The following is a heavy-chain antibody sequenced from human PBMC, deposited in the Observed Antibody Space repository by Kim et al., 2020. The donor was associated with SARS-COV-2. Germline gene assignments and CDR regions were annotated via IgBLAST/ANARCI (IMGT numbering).Heavy chain of an antibody. CDR1: GYTFTSYY. V-gene: IGHV1-46*01. CDR3: ARDIALVPAAMGLEY. J-gene: IGHJ4*02. CDR2: INTSGGST. Sequence: ASVKFSCKASGYTFTSYYMHWVRQAPGQGLEWMGIINTSGGSTSYAQKFQGRVTMTRDTSTSTVYMELSSLRSEDTAVYYCARDIALVPAAMGLEYWGQGTLVTVSS. D-gene: IGHD2-2*01.